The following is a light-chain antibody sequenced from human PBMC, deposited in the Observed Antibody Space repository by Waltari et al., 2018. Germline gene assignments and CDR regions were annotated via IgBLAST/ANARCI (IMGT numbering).Light chain of an antibody. CDR1: PTVRTTY. CDR2: GAS. V-gene: IGKV3-20*01. Sequence: EIVLTQLPGTLSLLPGERATLSCRPSPTVRTTYLAWNQQKPAQAPTLLIYGASSRATGIPDRFSGSGSGTDFSLTISSLEPEDFAVYYCQQYDISPLTFGGGTKVEIK. J-gene: IGKJ4*01. CDR3: QQYDISPLT.